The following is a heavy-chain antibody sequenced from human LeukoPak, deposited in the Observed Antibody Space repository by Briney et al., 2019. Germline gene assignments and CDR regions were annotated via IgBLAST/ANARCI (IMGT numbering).Heavy chain of an antibody. V-gene: IGHV1-69*06. CDR2: IIPIFGTA. CDR1: GGTFSSYA. CDR3: ATSAETVTTPFDY. Sequence: ASVKVSCKASGGTFSSYAISWVRQAPGQGLEWMGGIIPIFGTANYAQKFQGRVTITADKSTSTAYMELSSLRSEDTAVYYCATSAETVTTPFDYWGQGTLVTVSS. J-gene: IGHJ4*02. D-gene: IGHD4-17*01.